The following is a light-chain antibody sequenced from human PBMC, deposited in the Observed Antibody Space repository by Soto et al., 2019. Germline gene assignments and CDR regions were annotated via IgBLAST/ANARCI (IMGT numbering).Light chain of an antibody. V-gene: IGKV3-11*01. J-gene: IGKJ3*01. Sequence: LTQSPAILSLSPGERATLSCTASQSVDTYIAWYQQRPGQPPRLLIDDTSHRASGVPARFRGSGSGTDFTLTITSLEPEDFGVYFCQQRRNWVSFGPGTRL. CDR2: DTS. CDR1: QSVDTY. CDR3: QQRRNWVS.